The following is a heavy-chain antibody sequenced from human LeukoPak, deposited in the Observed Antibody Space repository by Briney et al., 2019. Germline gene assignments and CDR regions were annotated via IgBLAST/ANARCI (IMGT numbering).Heavy chain of an antibody. V-gene: IGHV1-69*05. Sequence: ASVKVSCKASGGTLSSYAISWMRQAPGQGLEWMGGIIPIFGTANYAQKFQGRVTITTAESTSTAYMELSSLRSDDTAVYYSAVGDAAMVNAFDYWGQGTLVTVSS. CDR1: GGTLSSYA. J-gene: IGHJ4*02. CDR2: IIPIFGTA. D-gene: IGHD5-18*01. CDR3: AVGDAAMVNAFDY.